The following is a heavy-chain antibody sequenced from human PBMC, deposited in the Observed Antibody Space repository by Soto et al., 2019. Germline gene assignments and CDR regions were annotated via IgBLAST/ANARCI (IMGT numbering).Heavy chain of an antibody. CDR2: IIPIFGTA. D-gene: IGHD3-9*01. V-gene: IGHV1-69*13. J-gene: IGHJ5*02. CDR1: GGTFSSYA. CDR3: ARENNLSYYDISTGYHAGAWFDP. Sequence: SVKVSCKASGGTFSSYAISWVRQAPGQGLEWMGGIIPIFGTANYAQKFQGRVTITADESTSTAYMELSSLRSEDTAVYYCARENNLSYYDISTGYHAGAWFDPWGQGTLVTVSS.